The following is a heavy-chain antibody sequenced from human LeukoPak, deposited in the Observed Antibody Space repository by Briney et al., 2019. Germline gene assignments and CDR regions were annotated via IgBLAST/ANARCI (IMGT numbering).Heavy chain of an antibody. CDR1: VYTFTSYG. Sequence: GASVKVSCKASVYTFTSYGISWVRQAPGQGLEWVGWISAYNGKTNYAQKLQGRVTMTTDTSTSTAYMELRSLRSDDTAVYYCAREDCTGGVCSHYMDVWGKGTTVTVSS. CDR3: AREDCTGGVCSHYMDV. J-gene: IGHJ6*03. D-gene: IGHD2-8*02. V-gene: IGHV1-18*01. CDR2: ISAYNGKT.